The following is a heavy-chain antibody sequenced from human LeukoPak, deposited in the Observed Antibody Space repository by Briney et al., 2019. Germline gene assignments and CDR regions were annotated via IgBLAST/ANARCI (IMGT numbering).Heavy chain of an antibody. CDR2: MNTKSGNT. Sequence: ASVKVSCKASGYTFTSYGISWVRQAPGQGLEWMGWMNTKSGNTGYAQKLQGRVTITADESTSTAYMELSSLRSEDTAVYYCAGTHAAADAFDIWGQGTMVTVSS. J-gene: IGHJ3*02. CDR1: GYTFTSYG. D-gene: IGHD6-13*01. CDR3: AGTHAAADAFDI. V-gene: IGHV1-18*01.